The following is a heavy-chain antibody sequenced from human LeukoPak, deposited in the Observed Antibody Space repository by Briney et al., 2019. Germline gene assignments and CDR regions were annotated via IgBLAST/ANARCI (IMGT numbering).Heavy chain of an antibody. Sequence: GGSLRPSCAASGFTFDDYAMHWVRQAPGKGLEWVSGISWNSGSIGYADSVKGRFTISRDNAKNSLYLQMNSLRPEDTALYYCAKDIGLGIDYWGRGTLVTVSS. D-gene: IGHD3-10*01. CDR3: AKDIGLGIDY. V-gene: IGHV3-9*01. CDR1: GFTFDDYA. J-gene: IGHJ4*02. CDR2: ISWNSGSI.